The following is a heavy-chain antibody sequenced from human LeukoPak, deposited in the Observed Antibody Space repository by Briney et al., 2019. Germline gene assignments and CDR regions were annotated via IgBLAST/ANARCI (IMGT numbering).Heavy chain of an antibody. CDR3: AKAEWGSSGFYDYYYMDV. J-gene: IGHJ6*03. V-gene: IGHV3-30*02. CDR2: IRYDGSNK. CDR1: GFTFSSYG. Sequence: GGSLRLSCAASGFTFSSYGMHWVRQAPGKGLEWVAFIRYDGSNKYYADSVKGRFTISRDNSKHTLYLQMNSLRAEDTAVYYCAKAEWGSSGFYDYYYMDVWGKGTTVTVSS. D-gene: IGHD6-6*01.